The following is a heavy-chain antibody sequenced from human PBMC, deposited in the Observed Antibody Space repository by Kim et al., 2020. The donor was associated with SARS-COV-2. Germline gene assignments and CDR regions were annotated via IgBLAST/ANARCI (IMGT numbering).Heavy chain of an antibody. Sequence: SETLSLTCAVYGGSFSGYYWSWIRQPPGKGLEWIGEINHSGSTNYNPSLKSRVTISVDTSKNQFSLKLSSVTAADTAVYYCAASYYSKPVDIWGQGTMVTVSS. J-gene: IGHJ3*02. CDR2: INHSGST. CDR1: GGSFSGYY. D-gene: IGHD3-10*01. V-gene: IGHV4-34*01. CDR3: AASYYSKPVDI.